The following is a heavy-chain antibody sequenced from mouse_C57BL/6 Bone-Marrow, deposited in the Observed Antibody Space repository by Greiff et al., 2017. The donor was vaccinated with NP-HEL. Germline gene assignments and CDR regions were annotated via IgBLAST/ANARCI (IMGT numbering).Heavy chain of an antibody. V-gene: IGHV1-81*01. J-gene: IGHJ3*01. CDR1: GYTFPSYG. D-gene: IGHD2-5*01. CDR3: AKVYYSNSFAY. CDR2: IYPRSGNT. Sequence: VKLVESGAELARPGASVKLSCKASGYTFPSYGFSWVKQRTGQGLEWIGEIYPRSGNTYYNEKFKGKATLTADRSSRTAYMELRTLTSEDSAVYFCAKVYYSNSFAYWGQGTLVTVSA.